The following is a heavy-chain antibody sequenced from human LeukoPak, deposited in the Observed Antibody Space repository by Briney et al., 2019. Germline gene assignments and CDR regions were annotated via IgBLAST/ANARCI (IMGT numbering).Heavy chain of an antibody. Sequence: GASVKVPCKASGYTFTSYGISWVRQAPGQGLEWMGWISVYNGNTNYAQKLQDRVTMTTDTSTSTVYMELRSLRSDDTAVYYCARDRSPRDGYNRPFDYWGQGTLVTVSS. CDR1: GYTFTSYG. V-gene: IGHV1-18*01. CDR3: ARDRSPRDGYNRPFDY. J-gene: IGHJ4*02. D-gene: IGHD5-12*01. CDR2: ISVYNGNT.